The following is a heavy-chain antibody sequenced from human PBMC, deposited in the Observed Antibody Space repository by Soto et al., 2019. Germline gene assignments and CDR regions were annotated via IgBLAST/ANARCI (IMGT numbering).Heavy chain of an antibody. D-gene: IGHD4-17*01. Sequence: QDQLVQSGAEVKKPGSSVKVSCKASGGTFSSHTFSWVRQAPGQGLEWMGRIIPALGTATYAQKVQGRVTITVDESATTVDMELNSLRAEDTAVYYCARPDFGDYWYFDLGGRGTLVTVSS. J-gene: IGHJ2*01. CDR3: ARPDFGDYWYFDL. CDR2: IIPALGTA. V-gene: IGHV1-69*08. CDR1: GGTFSSHT.